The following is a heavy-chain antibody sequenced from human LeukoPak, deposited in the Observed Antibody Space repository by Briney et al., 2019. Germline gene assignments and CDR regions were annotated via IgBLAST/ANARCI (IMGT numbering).Heavy chain of an antibody. V-gene: IGHV1/OR15-2*02. J-gene: IGHJ4*02. Sequence: GASVKVSCKASGYTFTGYYMHWVRQAPGQGLEWMGWISTYNGYTNYAQKFQGRVTITRDTSASTAYMELSSLRSEDMAVYYCARTIYYGSGSPMGYWGQGTLVTVSS. CDR2: ISTYNGYT. CDR1: GYTFTGYY. D-gene: IGHD3-10*01. CDR3: ARTIYYGSGSPMGY.